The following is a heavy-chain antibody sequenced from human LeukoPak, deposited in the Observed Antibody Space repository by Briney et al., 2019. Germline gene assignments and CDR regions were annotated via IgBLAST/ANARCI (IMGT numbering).Heavy chain of an antibody. CDR1: GFTFTKAW. D-gene: IGHD6-13*01. CDR2: IKSKGNGGTT. V-gene: IGHV3-15*01. CDR3: TTNAAVGTWEIFDY. Sequence: GGSLRLSCVASGFTFTKAWMTWVRQAPGKGLEWVGRIKSKGNGGTTDYAAPVKGSFTISRDDSKNTVYLQMNSLITEDTAVYYCTTNAAVGTWEIFDYWGQGTRVTVSS. J-gene: IGHJ4*02.